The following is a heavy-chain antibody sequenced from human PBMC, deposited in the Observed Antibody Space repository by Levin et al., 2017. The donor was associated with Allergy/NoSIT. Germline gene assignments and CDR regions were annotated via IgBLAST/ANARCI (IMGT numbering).Heavy chain of an antibody. J-gene: IGHJ3*02. V-gene: IGHV3-21*01. Sequence: GESLKISCAASGFTFSSYSMNRVRQAPGKGLEWVSSISSSSSYIYYADSVKGRFTISRDNAKNSLYLQMNSLRAEDTAVYYCARDLGYGDPVDAFDIWGQGTMVTVSS. CDR1: GFTFSSYS. CDR2: ISSSSSYI. D-gene: IGHD4-17*01. CDR3: ARDLGYGDPVDAFDI.